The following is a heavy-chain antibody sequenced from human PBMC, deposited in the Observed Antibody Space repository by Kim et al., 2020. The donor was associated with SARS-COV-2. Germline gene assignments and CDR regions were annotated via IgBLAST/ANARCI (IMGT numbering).Heavy chain of an antibody. CDR1: GFTFSSYA. CDR3: AKDRSRYCSSTSCYRYFQH. J-gene: IGHJ1*01. Sequence: GGSLRLSCAASGFTFSSYAMSWVRQAPGKGLEWVSAISGSGGSTYHADSVKGRFTISRDNSKNTLYLQMNSLRAEDTAVYYCAKDRSRYCSSTSCYRYFQHWGQGTLVTVSS. D-gene: IGHD2-2*02. V-gene: IGHV3-23*01. CDR2: ISGSGGST.